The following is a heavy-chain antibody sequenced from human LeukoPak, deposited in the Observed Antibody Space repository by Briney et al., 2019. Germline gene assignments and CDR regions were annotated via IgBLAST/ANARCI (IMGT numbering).Heavy chain of an antibody. CDR3: ARERWHCRVNCYSVYYYALDV. CDR1: GYTFTGYH. D-gene: IGHD2-15*01. V-gene: IGHV1-2*06. J-gene: IGHJ6*02. Sequence: ASVKVSCKASGYTFTGYHMHWVRQAPGQGLEWMGRINPNSGDTNSAQNFQGRVTMTRDTSISTAYMELSRLRSDDTAVYYCARERWHCRVNCYSVYYYALDVWGQGTTVTVSS. CDR2: INPNSGDT.